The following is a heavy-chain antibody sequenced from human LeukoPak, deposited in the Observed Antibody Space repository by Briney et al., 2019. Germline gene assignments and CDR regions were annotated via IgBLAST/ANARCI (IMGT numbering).Heavy chain of an antibody. J-gene: IGHJ5*02. CDR1: GFTFRNHA. D-gene: IGHD3-16*01. V-gene: IGHV3-48*02. Sequence: PGGSLRLSCAASGFTFRNHAMHWVRQAPGKGLEWVSYISSSSSTIYYADSVKGRFTISRDNAKNSLYLQMNSLRDEDTAVYYCARDSPFGEGWFDPWGQGTLVTVSS. CDR3: ARDSPFGEGWFDP. CDR2: ISSSSSTI.